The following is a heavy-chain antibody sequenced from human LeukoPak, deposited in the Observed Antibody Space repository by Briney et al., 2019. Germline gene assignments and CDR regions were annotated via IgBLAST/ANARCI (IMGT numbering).Heavy chain of an antibody. CDR2: ISGSGGSI. J-gene: IGHJ4*02. D-gene: IGHD1-7*01. Sequence: GGSLRLSRAASGFTFSSYAMSWVRQAPGKGLEWVSAISGSGGSIYYADSVKGRFTISRDNSKNTLYLQMNSLRAEDTAVYYCAKGTNWNYYFDYWGQGTLVTVSS. CDR1: GFTFSSYA. CDR3: AKGTNWNYYFDY. V-gene: IGHV3-23*01.